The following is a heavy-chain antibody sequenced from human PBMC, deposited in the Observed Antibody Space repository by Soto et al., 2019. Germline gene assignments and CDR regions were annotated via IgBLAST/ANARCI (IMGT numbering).Heavy chain of an antibody. D-gene: IGHD3-10*01. V-gene: IGHV4-59*02. Sequence: SETLSLTCTVSNDSVSSYYWSWIRQPPGKGLEWIGYIYISGSTNYNPSLKSRVTISVDTSKNQFSLKLRSVTAADTAVYYCARYYYGDGPLDAFDIWGQGTMVTVSS. CDR1: NDSVSSYY. CDR3: ARYYYGDGPLDAFDI. CDR2: IYISGST. J-gene: IGHJ3*02.